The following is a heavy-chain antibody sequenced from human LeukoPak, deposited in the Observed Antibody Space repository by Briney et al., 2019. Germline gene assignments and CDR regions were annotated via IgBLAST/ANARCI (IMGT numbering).Heavy chain of an antibody. J-gene: IGHJ4*02. D-gene: IGHD2-15*01. CDR2: IYYSGST. CDR3: ARVKRYCSGGSCSGYYFDY. V-gene: IGHV4-39*07. CDR1: GGSISSSSYY. Sequence: SETLSLTCTVSGGSISSSSYYWGWIRQPPGKGLEWIGSIYYSGSTYYNPSLKSRVTISVDTSKNQFSLKLSSVTAADTAVYYCARVKRYCSGGSCSGYYFDYWGQGTLVTVSS.